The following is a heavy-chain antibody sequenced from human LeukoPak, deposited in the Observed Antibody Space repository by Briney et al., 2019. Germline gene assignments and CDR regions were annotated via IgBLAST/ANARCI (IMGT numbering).Heavy chain of an antibody. CDR2: ISSSGAIT. CDR1: GFSFSSYA. J-gene: IGHJ3*02. CDR3: ANAHYDVLTGHESFHI. V-gene: IGHV3-23*01. Sequence: TGGSLRLSCAASGFSFSSYAMNWVRQAPGKGLEWVSTISSSGAITYYADSVKGRFTISRDSSKNTLNLQMNGLRAEDTAVYHCANAHYDVLTGHESFHIWGHGTMVTVSS. D-gene: IGHD3-9*01.